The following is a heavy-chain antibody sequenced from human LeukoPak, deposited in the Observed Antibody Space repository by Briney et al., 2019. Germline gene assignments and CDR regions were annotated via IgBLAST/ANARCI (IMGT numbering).Heavy chain of an antibody. Sequence: ASVKVSCKASGGTFSSYAISWVRQAPGQGLEWMGGIIPIFGTANYAQKFQGRVTITADESTSTAYMELSSLRSEDTAVYYCARDYAFYDSSGYYFHDAFDIWGQGTMVTVSS. V-gene: IGHV1-69*13. CDR1: GGTFSSYA. D-gene: IGHD3-22*01. CDR3: ARDYAFYDSSGYYFHDAFDI. CDR2: IIPIFGTA. J-gene: IGHJ3*02.